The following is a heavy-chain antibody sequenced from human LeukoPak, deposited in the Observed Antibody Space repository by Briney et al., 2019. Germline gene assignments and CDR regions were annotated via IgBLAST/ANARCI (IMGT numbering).Heavy chain of an antibody. CDR3: TRYNNDHFDY. V-gene: IGHV3-33*08. CDR2: IAYDGSRA. Sequence: GGSLRLSCAASGFTFSTYAMTWVRQTPGKGLEWVAVIAYDGSRAFYADSVKGRFTISRDNSKNTMSVQMDDLRAEDTAVYYCTRYNNDHFDYWGQGTLVTVSS. CDR1: GFTFSTYA. J-gene: IGHJ4*02. D-gene: IGHD1-14*01.